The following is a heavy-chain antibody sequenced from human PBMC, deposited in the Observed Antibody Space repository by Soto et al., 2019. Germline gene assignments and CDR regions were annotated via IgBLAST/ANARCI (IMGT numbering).Heavy chain of an antibody. Sequence: AASVKVSCKASGYTFTSYDINWVRQATGQGLEWMGWMNPNSGNTGYAQKFQGRVTMTRDTSISTAYMELSSLRSEDTAVYYCARDGRIAAAGRLYYYYYGMDVWGQGTTVTV. CDR2: MNPNSGNT. J-gene: IGHJ6*02. CDR3: ARDGRIAAAGRLYYYYYGMDV. V-gene: IGHV1-8*01. CDR1: GYTFTSYD. D-gene: IGHD6-13*01.